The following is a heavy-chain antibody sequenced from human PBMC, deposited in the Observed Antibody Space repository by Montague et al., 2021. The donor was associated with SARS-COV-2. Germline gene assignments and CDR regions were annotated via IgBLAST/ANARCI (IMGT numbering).Heavy chain of an antibody. D-gene: IGHD3-3*01. V-gene: IGHV4-39*01. CDR2: KYYSGST. Sequence: SETLSLTCTVSGASISSRSYYWGWIRQPPGKGLEWIGFKYYSGSTYYNLTLKSRVTISGDTSKNQFSLKLSSVTAADTAVYYCATLPSSITLFGVDQGYYFDDWGQGTLVTVSS. CDR3: ATLPSSITLFGVDQGYYFDD. J-gene: IGHJ4*02. CDR1: GASISSRSYY.